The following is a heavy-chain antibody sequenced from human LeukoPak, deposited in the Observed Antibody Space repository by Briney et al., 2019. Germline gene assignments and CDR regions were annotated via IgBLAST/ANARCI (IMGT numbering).Heavy chain of an antibody. CDR1: GGSISSGSYY. CDR2: IYTSGST. Sequence: SQTLSLTCTVSGGSISSGSYYWSWIRQPAGKGLEWIGRIYTSGSTNYNRSLKSRVTISVDTSKNQFSLKLSSVTAADTAVYYCARESPLGHYFDYWGQGTLVTVSS. CDR3: ARESPLGHYFDY. J-gene: IGHJ4*02. V-gene: IGHV4-61*02. D-gene: IGHD3-16*01.